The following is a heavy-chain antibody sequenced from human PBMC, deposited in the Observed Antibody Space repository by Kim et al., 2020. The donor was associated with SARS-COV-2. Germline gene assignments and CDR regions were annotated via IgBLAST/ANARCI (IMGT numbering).Heavy chain of an antibody. V-gene: IGHV7-4-1*02. CDR2: INTNTGNP. J-gene: IGHJ6*02. CDR1: GYTFSSNA. CDR3: ARNMQDYGDWYYYGMDV. D-gene: IGHD4-17*01. Sequence: ASVKVSCKPSGYTFSSNAINWVRQAPGQGLEWMGWINTNTGNPTYAQGFTGRFVFSLGTSVSTAYLQISSLKAEDTAVYYCARNMQDYGDWYYYGMDVWG.